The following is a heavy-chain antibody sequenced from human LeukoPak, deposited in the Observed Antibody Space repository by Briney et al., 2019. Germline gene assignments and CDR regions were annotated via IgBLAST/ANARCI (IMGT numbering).Heavy chain of an antibody. J-gene: IGHJ4*02. V-gene: IGHV3-9*01. CDR1: GFTFDDYA. Sequence: GGSLRLSCAASGFTFDDYAMHWVRQAPGKGLEWVSGISWNSGSIGYADSVKGRFTISRHNAKNSLYLQMNSLRAEDTAVYYCARGHFMWELRRVGRHTFFDYWGQGTLVTVSS. D-gene: IGHD1-26*01. CDR3: ARGHFMWELRRVGRHTFFDY. CDR2: ISWNSGSI.